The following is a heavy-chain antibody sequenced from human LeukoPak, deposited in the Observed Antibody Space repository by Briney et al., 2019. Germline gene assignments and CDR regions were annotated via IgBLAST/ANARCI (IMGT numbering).Heavy chain of an antibody. CDR1: GFTFDDHG. D-gene: IGHD6-13*01. J-gene: IGHJ4*02. CDR3: ASWQQLAPFDY. Sequence: GGSLRLSCAASGFTFDDHGMSWVRQAPGKGLEWVSSISSSSSYIYYADSVKGRFTISRDNAKNSLYLQMNSLRAEDTAVYYCASWQQLAPFDYWGQGTLVTVSS. CDR2: ISSSSSYI. V-gene: IGHV3-21*01.